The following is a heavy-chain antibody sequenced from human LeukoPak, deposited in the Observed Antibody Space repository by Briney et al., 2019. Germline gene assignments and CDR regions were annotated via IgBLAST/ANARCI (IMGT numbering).Heavy chain of an antibody. Sequence: SETVSLKCAVSGYSINSCYYVGRIRQPPGEGLEWIGSIYNSGSTYYNPYLKSRVTISVDTSKNQSYLKLSSVTAADTAVYYCARHHGGYSYGYLDYWGQGTLVTVSS. CDR2: IYNSGST. CDR1: GYSINSCYY. V-gene: IGHV4-38-2*01. D-gene: IGHD5-18*01. CDR3: ARHHGGYSYGYLDY. J-gene: IGHJ4*02.